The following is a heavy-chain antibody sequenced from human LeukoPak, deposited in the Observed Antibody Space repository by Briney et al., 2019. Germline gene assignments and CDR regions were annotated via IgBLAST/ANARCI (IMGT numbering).Heavy chain of an antibody. J-gene: IGHJ4*02. Sequence: PGGSLRLSCAASGFTFSSYGMHWVRQAPGKGLEWVAVISYDGGNKYYADSVKGRFTISRDNSKNTLYLQMNSLRAEDTAVYYCARVGWELSNSDYWGQGTLVTVSS. CDR3: ARVGWELSNSDY. CDR2: ISYDGGNK. CDR1: GFTFSSYG. D-gene: IGHD1-26*01. V-gene: IGHV3-30*03.